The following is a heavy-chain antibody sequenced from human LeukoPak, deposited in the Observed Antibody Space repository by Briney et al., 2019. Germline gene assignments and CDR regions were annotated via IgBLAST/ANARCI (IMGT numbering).Heavy chain of an antibody. CDR2: ISSSSSYI. CDR1: GFTFSSYS. CDR3: ARDRGYSSGYYPIDY. V-gene: IGHV3-21*01. Sequence: TGGSLGLSCAASGFTFSSYSMNWVRQAPGKGLEWVSSISSSSSYIYYADSVKGRFTISRDNAKSSLYLQMNSLRAEDTAVYYCARDRGYSSGYYPIDYWGQGTLVTVSS. J-gene: IGHJ4*02. D-gene: IGHD3-22*01.